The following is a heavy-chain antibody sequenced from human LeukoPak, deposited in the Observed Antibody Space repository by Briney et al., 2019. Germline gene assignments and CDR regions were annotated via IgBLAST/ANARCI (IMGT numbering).Heavy chain of an antibody. CDR3: ARYNNWKFDH. Sequence: GGSLRLSCAASGFTFSSYWMHRVRQAPGKGLVWASHINNDGSRTTYAVSVKGRFTISRDNAKNTLYLEMNSLRAEDTAMYYCARYNNWKFDHWGQGTLVTVSS. CDR1: GFTFSSYW. CDR2: INNDGSRT. D-gene: IGHD1-1*01. J-gene: IGHJ4*02. V-gene: IGHV3-74*01.